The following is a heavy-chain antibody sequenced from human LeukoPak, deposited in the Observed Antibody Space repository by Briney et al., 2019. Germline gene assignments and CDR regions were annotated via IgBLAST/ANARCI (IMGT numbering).Heavy chain of an antibody. CDR2: MNPNSGNT. CDR3: ARGLTMVRGVILGY. CDR1: GYTFTSYD. J-gene: IGHJ4*02. D-gene: IGHD3-10*01. Sequence: ASVKVSCKASGYTFTSYDINWVRQATGQGLEWMGWMNPNSGNTGYAQKFQGRVTMTRNTSISTAYMELSSLRSEDTAVYYCARGLTMVRGVILGYWGQETLVTVSS. V-gene: IGHV1-8*01.